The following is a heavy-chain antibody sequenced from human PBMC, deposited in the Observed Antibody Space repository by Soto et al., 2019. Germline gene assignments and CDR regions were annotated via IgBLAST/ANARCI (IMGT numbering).Heavy chain of an antibody. CDR1: GYTFTSYY. CDR3: ARDRGYCSSTSPCYGMDV. J-gene: IGHJ6*02. V-gene: IGHV1-46*01. CDR2: INPSGGST. Sequence: SVKVSCKASGYTFTSYYMHWVRQAPGQGLEWMGIINPSGGSTSYAQKFQGRVTMTRDTSTSTVYMELSSLRSENTAVYYCARDRGYCSSTSPCYGMDVWGQGTTVTVSS. D-gene: IGHD2-2*01.